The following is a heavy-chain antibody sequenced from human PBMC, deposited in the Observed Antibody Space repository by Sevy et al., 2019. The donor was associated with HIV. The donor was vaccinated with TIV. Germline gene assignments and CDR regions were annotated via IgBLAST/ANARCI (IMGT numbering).Heavy chain of an antibody. D-gene: IGHD3-16*01. J-gene: IGHJ6*02. CDR3: ARDRGGNVYYYYYGMDV. CDR1: GFTFSSYA. Sequence: GGSLRLSCAASGFTFSSYAMHWVRQAPGKGLEWVAVISYDGSNKYYADSVKGRFTISRDNSKNTLYLQMNSLRAEDTAVHYCARDRGGNVYYYYYGMDVWGQGTTVTVSS. CDR2: ISYDGSNK. V-gene: IGHV3-30-3*01.